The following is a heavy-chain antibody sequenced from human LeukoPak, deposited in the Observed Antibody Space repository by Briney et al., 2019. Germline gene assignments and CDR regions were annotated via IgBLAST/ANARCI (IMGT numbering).Heavy chain of an antibody. V-gene: IGHV4-59*12. CDR1: GGSISRDY. D-gene: IGHD6-19*01. Sequence: PSETLSLTCTVSGGSISRDYWSWIRQPPGKGLEWIGYIYYTGSTNYNPSLKSRVTISVDTSKNQFSLKLSSVTAADTAVYYCARGDSGWSYWGQGTLVTVSS. CDR3: ARGDSGWSY. CDR2: IYYTGST. J-gene: IGHJ4*02.